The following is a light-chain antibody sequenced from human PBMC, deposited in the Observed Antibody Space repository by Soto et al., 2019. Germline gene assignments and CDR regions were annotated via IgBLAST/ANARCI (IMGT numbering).Light chain of an antibody. Sequence: QSALTQPPSASGSPGQSLTISCTGSNSDVGAYKYVSWYHKRPGTAPKMIIFEVDKRPSGVAHRFSGSSSGDTASLTVSGLQAEHEGLYCCAAHAGGNTWVFGGGTKLTVL. CDR2: EVD. J-gene: IGLJ3*02. CDR3: AAHAGGNTWV. V-gene: IGLV2-8*01. CDR1: NSDVGAYKY.